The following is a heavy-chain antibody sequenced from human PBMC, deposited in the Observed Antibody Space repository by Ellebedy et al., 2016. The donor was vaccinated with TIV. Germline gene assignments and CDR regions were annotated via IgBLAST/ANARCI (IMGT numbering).Heavy chain of an antibody. J-gene: IGHJ4*02. CDR2: IYYSGST. Sequence: SETLSLTXTVSGGSISSGGYYWSWIRQHPGKGLEWIGYIYYSGSTYYNPSLKSRVTISVDTSKNQFSLKLSSVTAADTAVYYCARAHVLEGLDYWGQGTLVTVSS. CDR3: ARAHVLEGLDY. V-gene: IGHV4-31*03. CDR1: GGSISSGGYY.